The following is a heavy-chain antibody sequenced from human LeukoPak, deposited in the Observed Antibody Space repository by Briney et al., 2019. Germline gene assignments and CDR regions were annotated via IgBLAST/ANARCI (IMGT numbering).Heavy chain of an antibody. Sequence: GRSLRLSCAASGFTFSSYAMPWVRQAPGKGLEWVAVISYDGSNKYYADSVKGRFTISRDNSKNTLYLQMNSLRAEDTAVYYCARDVHRITIFGVVQRYYYCGMDVWGQGTTVTVSS. CDR3: ARDVHRITIFGVVQRYYYCGMDV. D-gene: IGHD3-3*01. J-gene: IGHJ6*02. CDR1: GFTFSSYA. CDR2: ISYDGSNK. V-gene: IGHV3-30-3*01.